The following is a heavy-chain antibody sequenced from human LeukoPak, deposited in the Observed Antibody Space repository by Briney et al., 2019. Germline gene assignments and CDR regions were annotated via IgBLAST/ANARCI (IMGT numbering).Heavy chain of an antibody. CDR3: VRALPRYRNTWFTFDY. J-gene: IGHJ4*02. CDR2: IYYSGST. Sequence: SETLSLTCTVSGGSISSSSYYWGWIRQPPGKGLEWIGNIYYSGSTYYNPSLKSRVTISVDTSKNQFSLKLSSVTAADRAVYYCVRALPRYRNTWFTFDYWGQGTRVTVSS. CDR1: GGSISSSSYY. V-gene: IGHV4-39*01. D-gene: IGHD6-13*01.